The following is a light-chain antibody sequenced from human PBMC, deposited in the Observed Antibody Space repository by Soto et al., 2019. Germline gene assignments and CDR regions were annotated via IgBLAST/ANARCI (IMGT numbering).Light chain of an antibody. J-gene: IGLJ1*01. CDR1: SSDVGAYNY. CDR3: NSYTSSSTSYV. V-gene: IGLV2-14*01. CDR2: DVS. Sequence: QSVLTQPASVSGSPGQSITISCTGTSSDVGAYNYVSWYQQHPGKAPKLMIYDVSNRPSGVSIRFSGSKSGNTASLTISGLQAEDEADYYCNSYTSSSTSYVFGTGTKVTVL.